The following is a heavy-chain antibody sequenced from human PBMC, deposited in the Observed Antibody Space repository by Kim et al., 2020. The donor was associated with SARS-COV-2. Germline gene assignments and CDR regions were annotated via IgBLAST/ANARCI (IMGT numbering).Heavy chain of an antibody. V-gene: IGHV3-23*01. Sequence: GGSLRLSCAASGFTFSSYAMSWVRQAPGKGLEWVSAISGSGGSTYYADSVKGRFTISRDNSKNTLYLQMNSLRAEDTAVYYCAKGLYSSGYYTVDYWGQGTLVTVSS. J-gene: IGHJ4*02. CDR2: ISGSGGST. D-gene: IGHD3-22*01. CDR3: AKGLYSSGYYTVDY. CDR1: GFTFSSYA.